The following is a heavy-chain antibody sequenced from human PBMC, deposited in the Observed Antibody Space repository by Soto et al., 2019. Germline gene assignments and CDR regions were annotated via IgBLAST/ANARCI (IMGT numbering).Heavy chain of an antibody. CDR2: ISYSGST. D-gene: IGHD3-10*01. CDR1: GFIFSTYA. CDR3: ARDLRGGSYGMDV. V-gene: IGHV4-31*02. Sequence: LQLLESGGGLVQPGGSLRLSCAASGFIFSTYAMSWVRQAPGKGLEWIGYISYSGSTYYNPSLKSRVTISVDTSKNQFSLKLSSVTAADTAVYYCARDLRGGSYGMDVWGQGTTVTVSS. J-gene: IGHJ6*02.